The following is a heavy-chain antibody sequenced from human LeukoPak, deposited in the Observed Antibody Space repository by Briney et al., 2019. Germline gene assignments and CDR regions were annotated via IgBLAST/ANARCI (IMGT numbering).Heavy chain of an antibody. D-gene: IGHD3-9*01. CDR1: GFTFSSHA. V-gene: IGHV3-30-3*01. CDR2: ISYDGSNK. CDR3: ARATYYDILTGYYFDY. Sequence: GRSLRLSCAASGFTFSSHAMHWVRQAPGKGLEWVAVISYDGSNKYYADSVKGRFTISRDNSKNTLYLQMNSLRAEDTAVYYCARATYYDILTGYYFDYWGQGTLVTVSS. J-gene: IGHJ4*02.